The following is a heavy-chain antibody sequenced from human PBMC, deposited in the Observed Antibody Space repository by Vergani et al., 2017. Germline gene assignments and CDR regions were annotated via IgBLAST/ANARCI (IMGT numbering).Heavy chain of an antibody. CDR3: AKEGGGYCSGGTCYPEY. J-gene: IGHJ4*02. CDR2: IRSDESRR. D-gene: IGHD2-15*01. V-gene: IGHV3-30*02. CDR1: GFTFNSYG. Sequence: QVQLVESGGSVVQPGGSLRLSCAASGFTFNSYGMHWVRQAPGKGLEWVASIRSDESRRYYGDSMEGPFTISRDNSKNTLYLQMKSLRPEDTAVYYFAKEGGGYCSGGTCYPEYWGQGTLVIVSS.